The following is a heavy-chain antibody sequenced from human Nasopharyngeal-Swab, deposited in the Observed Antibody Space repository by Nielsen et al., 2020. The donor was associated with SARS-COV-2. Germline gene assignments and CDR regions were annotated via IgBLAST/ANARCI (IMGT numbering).Heavy chain of an antibody. Sequence: GGSLRLSCAASGFTFSSYDMHWVHQATGKGLEWVSAIGTAGDTYYPGSVKGRFTISRENAKNSLYLQMNSLRAGDTAVYYCATGSTTVVTPEYYYYMDVWGKGTTVTVSS. V-gene: IGHV3-13*01. D-gene: IGHD4-23*01. CDR1: GFTFSSYD. CDR3: ATGSTTVVTPEYYYYMDV. J-gene: IGHJ6*03. CDR2: IGTAGDT.